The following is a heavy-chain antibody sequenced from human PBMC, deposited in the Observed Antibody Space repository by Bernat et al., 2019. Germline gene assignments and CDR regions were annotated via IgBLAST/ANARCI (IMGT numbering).Heavy chain of an antibody. D-gene: IGHD3-22*01. V-gene: IGHV4-39*01. Sequence: QLQLQESGPGLVKPSETLSLTCTVSGGSISSSSYYWGWIRQPPGKGLEWIGSIYYSGSTYYNPSLKSRVTISVDTSKNRFSLKLSSVTAADTAVHYCARSNGGSGYPGRIDYWGQGTLVTVSS. CDR3: ARSNGGSGYPGRIDY. J-gene: IGHJ4*02. CDR1: GGSISSSSYY. CDR2: IYYSGST.